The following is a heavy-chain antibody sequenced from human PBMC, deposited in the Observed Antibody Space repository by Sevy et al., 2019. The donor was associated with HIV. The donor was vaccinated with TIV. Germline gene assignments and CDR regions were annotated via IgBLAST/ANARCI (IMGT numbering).Heavy chain of an antibody. Sequence: GGSLRLSCAASGFTFNIYSMNWVRQAPGKGLEWVGRIKSKTDGGTTDYAAPVKGRFTISRDDSKNTLYLQMNSLKTEDTAVYYCTTGAYYYDSGGYRGFDYWGQGTLVTVSS. D-gene: IGHD3-22*01. V-gene: IGHV3-15*01. CDR1: GFTFNIYS. CDR3: TTGAYYYDSGGYRGFDY. CDR2: IKSKTDGGTT. J-gene: IGHJ4*02.